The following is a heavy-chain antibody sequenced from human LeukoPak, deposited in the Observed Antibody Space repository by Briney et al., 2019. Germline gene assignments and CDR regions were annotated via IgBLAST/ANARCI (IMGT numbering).Heavy chain of an antibody. V-gene: IGHV5-51*01. J-gene: IGHJ4*02. CDR2: IDPSDSET. CDR3: ARQTAMGRSGDH. CDR1: GYSFTSYW. D-gene: IGHD5-18*01. Sequence: GESLKISCKASGYSFTSYWIGWVRQMPGKGLEWMGIIDPSDSETRYTPSFQGQVTISVDKYLTTADLQWNSLKASDTAMYYCARQTAMGRSGDHWGQGTLVTVSS.